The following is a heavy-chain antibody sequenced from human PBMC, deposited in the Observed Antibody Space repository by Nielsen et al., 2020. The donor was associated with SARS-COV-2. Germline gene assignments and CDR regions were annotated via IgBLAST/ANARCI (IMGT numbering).Heavy chain of an antibody. CDR3: AKAESLWFGELSFYYYGMDV. D-gene: IGHD3-10*01. CDR2: ISGSGGST. Sequence: WLRQPPGKGLEWVSAISGSGGSTYYADSVKGRFTISRDNSKNTLYLQMNSLRAEDTAVYYCAKAESLWFGELSFYYYGMDVWGQGTTVTVSS. V-gene: IGHV3-23*01. J-gene: IGHJ6*02.